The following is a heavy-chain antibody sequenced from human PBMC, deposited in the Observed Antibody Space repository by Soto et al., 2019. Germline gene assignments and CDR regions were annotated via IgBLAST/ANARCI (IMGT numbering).Heavy chain of an antibody. D-gene: IGHD3-10*01. CDR2: VIPIFGSA. Sequence: QVHLVQSGAEMRKPGSSVRVSCKASGGPFTNYGLNWVRQAPGQGLEWMGGVIPIFGSATYAQKFQDRVTFTADESTTTAYLELSGLRLDDTAIYYCATSRKRFSDFYYSGMDVWGQGTTVTVSS. CDR3: ATSRKRFSDFYYSGMDV. J-gene: IGHJ6*02. V-gene: IGHV1-69*12. CDR1: GGPFTNYG.